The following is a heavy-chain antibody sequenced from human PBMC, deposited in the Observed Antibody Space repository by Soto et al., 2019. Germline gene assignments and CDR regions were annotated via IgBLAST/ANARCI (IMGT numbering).Heavy chain of an antibody. CDR3: VHSGRRDGCRVLVGGSLDY. V-gene: IGHV2-5*02. J-gene: IGHJ4*02. CDR1: GFSLSTSGVG. Sequence: QITLKESGPTLVKPTQTLTLTCTFSGFSLSTSGVGVGWIRQTPGKALEWLALIFWDDDKRYSPSLKNRLTITKDTSKDQVVLTMTNMDPVDTATYYCVHSGRRDGCRVLVGGSLDYWGQGTLVTVSS. D-gene: IGHD3-10*01. CDR2: IFWDDDK.